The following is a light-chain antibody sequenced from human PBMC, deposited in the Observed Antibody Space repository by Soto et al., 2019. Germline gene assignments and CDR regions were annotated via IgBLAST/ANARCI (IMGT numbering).Light chain of an antibody. CDR2: EVS. CDR1: SSDVGDFDC. Sequence: QSVLTQPASVSGSPGQSITISCTGTSSDVGDFDCVSWYQQHPGKAPKLMIYEVSDRPSGVSNRFSGSKSGDTASLTISGLPAEDGADYYCSSYTSSSTLVFGGGTKVTVL. V-gene: IGLV2-14*01. CDR3: SSYTSSSTLV. J-gene: IGLJ2*01.